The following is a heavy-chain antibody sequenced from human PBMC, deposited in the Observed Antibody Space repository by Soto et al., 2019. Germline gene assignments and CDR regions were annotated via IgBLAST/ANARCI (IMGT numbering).Heavy chain of an antibody. CDR3: ARHSGQWLVLGTVDY. V-gene: IGHV1-3*01. CDR1: GYMFTTYA. CDR2: INPANGKT. J-gene: IGHJ4*02. Sequence: ASVKVSCKASGYMFTTYAIHWVRQAPGHRLEWMAWINPANGKTKSSQKYQGRVTFTRDTSATTAYMELTSLTPEDTAVYYCARHSGQWLVLGTVDYWGEGTLDTVSS. D-gene: IGHD6-19*01.